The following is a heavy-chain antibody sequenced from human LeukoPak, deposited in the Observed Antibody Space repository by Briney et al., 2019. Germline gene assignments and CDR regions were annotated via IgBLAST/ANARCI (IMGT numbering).Heavy chain of an antibody. CDR3: ARDVVVGATPGNYYYGMDV. Sequence: PGGSLRLSCAASGFTFSNYWMSWVRQAPGKGLEWVANIKQDGSEKYHVSSVKGRFAISRDNAKSSLYLQTNSLRAEDTAVYYCARDVVVGATPGNYYYGMDVWGQGTTVTVSS. J-gene: IGHJ6*02. V-gene: IGHV3-7*03. CDR1: GFTFSNYW. D-gene: IGHD2-15*01. CDR2: IKQDGSEK.